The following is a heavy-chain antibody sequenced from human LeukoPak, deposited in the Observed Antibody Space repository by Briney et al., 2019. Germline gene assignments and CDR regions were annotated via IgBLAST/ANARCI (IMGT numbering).Heavy chain of an antibody. CDR3: ASGGAVVVAATHFDY. V-gene: IGHV4-38-2*01. D-gene: IGHD2-15*01. CDR2: IYHSGST. J-gene: IGHJ4*02. Sequence: SETLSLTCAVSGYSISSCYYWGWIRQPPGKGLEWIGSIYHSGSTYYNPSLKSRATISVDTSKNQFSLKLSSVTAADTAVYYCASGGAVVVAATHFDYWGQGTLVTVSS. CDR1: GYSISSCYY.